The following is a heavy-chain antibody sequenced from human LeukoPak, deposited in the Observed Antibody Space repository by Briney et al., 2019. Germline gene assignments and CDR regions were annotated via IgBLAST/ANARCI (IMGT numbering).Heavy chain of an antibody. V-gene: IGHV3-23*01. CDR3: ANHSGYTTGWFFDF. J-gene: IGHJ4*02. CDR1: GFSFSTYA. CDR2: ISGSGDNT. Sequence: GGSLKLSCAASGFSFSTYAMSWVRQAPGKGLEWVSSISGSGDNTYYAESVKGRFTISRDNSKNTLFLQMNSLRAEDTAVFYCANHSGYTTGWFFDFWGQGTLVTVSS. D-gene: IGHD6-19*01.